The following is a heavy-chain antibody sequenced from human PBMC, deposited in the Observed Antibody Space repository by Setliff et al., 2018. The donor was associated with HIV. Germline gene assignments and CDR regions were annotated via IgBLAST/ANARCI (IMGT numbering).Heavy chain of an antibody. CDR2: IYHTGIT. Sequence: SETLSLTCTVSGGSVTSYYWSWIRQSPEKGLEWIGYIYHTGITKYNPSLTSRLSTSIDTSKNQFSLSLTSVTAADTAVYYCARGSWKDGAHGYSFDYWGQGTLVTVSS. J-gene: IGHJ4*02. CDR3: ARGSWKDGAHGYSFDY. CDR1: GGSVTSYY. V-gene: IGHV4-59*02. D-gene: IGHD1-1*01.